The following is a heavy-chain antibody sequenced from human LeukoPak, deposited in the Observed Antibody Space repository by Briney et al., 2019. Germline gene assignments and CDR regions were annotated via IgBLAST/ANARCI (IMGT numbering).Heavy chain of an antibody. J-gene: IGHJ4*02. CDR3: ASAPDPLPLDY. V-gene: IGHV3-66*02. Sequence: PGGSLRLSCAASGFTVSSNYMSWVRQAPGKGLEWVSVIYSGGSTYYADSVKGRFTISRDNSKNTLYLQMNSLRAEDTAVYYCASAPDPLPLDYWGQGTLVTVSS. CDR2: IYSGGST. CDR1: GFTVSSNY. D-gene: IGHD1-26*01.